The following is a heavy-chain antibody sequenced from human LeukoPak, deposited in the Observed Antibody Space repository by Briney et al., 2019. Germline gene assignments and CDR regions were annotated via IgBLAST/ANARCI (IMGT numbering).Heavy chain of an antibody. J-gene: IGHJ4*02. D-gene: IGHD2-8*01. Sequence: ASVKVSCKASGYTFTTYDINWVRQATGQGLEWMGWMNPNSGNTGYAQKFQGRVTMTWNTSTSTAYMELSSLRSEDTAVYYCARGQYCTSFTCPYYFDYWGQGTLVTVSP. CDR2: MNPNSGNT. CDR1: GYTFTTYD. CDR3: ARGQYCTSFTCPYYFDY. V-gene: IGHV1-8*01.